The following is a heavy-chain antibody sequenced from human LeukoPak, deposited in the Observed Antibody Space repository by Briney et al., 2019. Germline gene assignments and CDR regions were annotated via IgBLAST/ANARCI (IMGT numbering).Heavy chain of an antibody. CDR2: ISSSGSTI. J-gene: IGHJ4*02. Sequence: GGSLRLSCAASGFTFSSYEMNWVRQAPGKGLEWVSYISSSGSTIYYADSVKGRFTISRDNAKNSLYLQMNSLRAEDTAVYYCARESARYYYGSESFDYWGQGTLVTVSS. V-gene: IGHV3-48*03. CDR3: ARESARYYYGSESFDY. D-gene: IGHD3-10*01. CDR1: GFTFSSYE.